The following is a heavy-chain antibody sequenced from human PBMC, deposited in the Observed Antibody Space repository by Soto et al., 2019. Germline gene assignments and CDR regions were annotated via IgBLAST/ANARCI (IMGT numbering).Heavy chain of an antibody. Sequence: QVQLMQSGAEVKKPGASVKVSCKASGDTFTDYYIHWVRQAPGQGLEWMGTVNPSGGHTTYAQHFLGRVTMNRDTSISTLYMELTSLTSDDTAGYYCARGGHVVVVTAALDYWGQGTLVTVSS. CDR1: GDTFTDYY. CDR3: ARGGHVVVVTAALDY. CDR2: VNPSGGHT. J-gene: IGHJ4*02. D-gene: IGHD2-21*02. V-gene: IGHV1-46*01.